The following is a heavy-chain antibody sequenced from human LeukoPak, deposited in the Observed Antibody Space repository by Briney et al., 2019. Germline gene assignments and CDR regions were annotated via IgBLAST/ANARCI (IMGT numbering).Heavy chain of an antibody. D-gene: IGHD3-22*01. CDR3: TTLTMIVVHNAY. CDR1: ELTLSNAW. CDR2: IKSKIEGGTT. Sequence: GGALRLSCAASELTLSNAWMSCVRHAPGEGLEWVGRIKSKIEGGTTNYTAPVEGRFTIARADSTNTLYLQRHSRESEVTSVCYCTTLTMIVVHNAYWGQGTLVTVSS. V-gene: IGHV3-15*01. J-gene: IGHJ4*02.